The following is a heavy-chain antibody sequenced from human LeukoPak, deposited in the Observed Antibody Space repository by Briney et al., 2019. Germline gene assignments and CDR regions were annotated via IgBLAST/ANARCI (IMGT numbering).Heavy chain of an antibody. CDR1: GGTFSSYA. D-gene: IGHD3-22*01. CDR2: IIPIFGTA. V-gene: IGHV1-69*13. J-gene: IGHJ6*02. Sequence: SVKVSCKASGGTFSSYAISWVRQAPGQGLEWMGGIIPIFGTANYAQKFQGRATITADESTSTAYMELSSLRSEDTAVYYCAREGYYYDSSGPAWGQGTTVTVSS. CDR3: AREGYYYDSSGPA.